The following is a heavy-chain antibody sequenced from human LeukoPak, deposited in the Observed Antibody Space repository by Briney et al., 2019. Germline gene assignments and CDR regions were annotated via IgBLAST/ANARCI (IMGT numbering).Heavy chain of an antibody. CDR1: GFTFSSYS. V-gene: IGHV3-48*01. Sequence: PGGSLRLSCAASGFTFSSYSMNWVRQAPGKGPEWVSYISGSSGIRYYADSVKGRFTISRDNAKNSLFLQMNSLRAEDTAVYYCATDRNSGKYYDYWGQRTLVTVSS. J-gene: IGHJ4*02. CDR2: ISGSSGIR. CDR3: ATDRNSGKYYDY. D-gene: IGHD1-26*01.